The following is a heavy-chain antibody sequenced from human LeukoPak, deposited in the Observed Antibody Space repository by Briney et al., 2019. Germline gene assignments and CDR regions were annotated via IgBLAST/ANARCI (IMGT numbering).Heavy chain of an antibody. J-gene: IGHJ4*02. D-gene: IGHD3-10*01. CDR3: AKLRYYYGSGSYSISHYFDY. Sequence: GGSLRLSCAASGFTFSSYAMSWVRQAPGKGLEWVSAISGSGGSTYYADSVKGRFTISRDNSKNTLYLQMNSLRAEDTAVYYCAKLRYYYGSGSYSISHYFDYWGQGTLVTVSS. CDR2: ISGSGGST. CDR1: GFTFSSYA. V-gene: IGHV3-23*01.